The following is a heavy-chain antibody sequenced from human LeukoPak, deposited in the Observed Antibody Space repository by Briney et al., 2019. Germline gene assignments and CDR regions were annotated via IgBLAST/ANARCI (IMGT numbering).Heavy chain of an antibody. J-gene: IGHJ4*02. V-gene: IGHV3-21*01. D-gene: IGHD6-25*01. Sequence: GGSLRLSCAASGFTFSSYSMNWVRQAPGKGLEWVSSINSSSSYIYYADSVKGRFTISRDNAKNSLYLQMNSLRAEDTAVYYCAIASRAKQRVSRWVAYSGQGTLATVSP. CDR3: AIASRAKQRVSRWVAY. CDR1: GFTFSSYS. CDR2: INSSSSYI.